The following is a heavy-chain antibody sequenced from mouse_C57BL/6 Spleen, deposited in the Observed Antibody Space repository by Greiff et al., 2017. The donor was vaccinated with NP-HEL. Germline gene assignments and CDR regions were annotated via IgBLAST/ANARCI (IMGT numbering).Heavy chain of an antibody. CDR2: IYPGGGYT. CDR1: GYTFTNYW. J-gene: IGHJ3*01. Sequence: VQLVESGAELVRPGTSVKMSCKASGYTFTNYWIGWAKQRPGHGLEWIGDIYPGGGYTNYNEKFKGKATLTADKSSSTAYMQFSSLTSEDSAIYYCARRGDYDAFYAYWGQGTLVTVSA. D-gene: IGHD2-4*01. V-gene: IGHV1-63*01. CDR3: ARRGDYDAFYAY.